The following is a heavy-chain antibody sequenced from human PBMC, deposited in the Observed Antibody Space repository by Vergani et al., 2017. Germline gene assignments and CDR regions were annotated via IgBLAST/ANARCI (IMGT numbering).Heavy chain of an antibody. D-gene: IGHD3-9*01. V-gene: IGHV1-2*02. Sequence: QVQLVQSGAEVKKPGASVKVSCKASGYTFTGYYMHWVRQAPGQGLEWMGWINPNSGGTNYAQKFQGRVTMTRDTSISTAYMELSRLRSDDTAVYYCARGDDILTVYYRNYYYYGMDVWGQGTTVTVSS. CDR1: GYTFTGYY. J-gene: IGHJ6*02. CDR3: ARGDDILTVYYRNYYYYGMDV. CDR2: INPNSGGT.